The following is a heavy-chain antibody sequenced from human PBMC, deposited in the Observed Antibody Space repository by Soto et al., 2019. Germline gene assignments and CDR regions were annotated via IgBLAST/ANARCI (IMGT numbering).Heavy chain of an antibody. J-gene: IGHJ3*02. CDR3: ARDYDYMWGSYRTPHDALDI. Sequence: GGSLRLSCAASGFTFSSYSMNWVRQAPGKGLEWVSSISSSSSYIYYADSVKGRFTIYRDNAKNSLYLQMNSLRAEDTAVYYCARDYDYMWGSYRTPHDALDIWGQGTMVTVSS. CDR1: GFTFSSYS. V-gene: IGHV3-21*01. CDR2: ISSSSSYI. D-gene: IGHD3-16*02.